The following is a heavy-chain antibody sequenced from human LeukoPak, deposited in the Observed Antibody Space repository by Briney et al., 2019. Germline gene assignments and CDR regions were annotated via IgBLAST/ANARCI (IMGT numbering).Heavy chain of an antibody. CDR1: GFTFSSYA. CDR2: ISYDGSNK. CDR3: ARRGAAAGTEDF. D-gene: IGHD6-13*01. V-gene: IGHV3-30*04. Sequence: GGSLRLSCAASGFTFSSYAMHWVRQGPGKGLEWVAGISYDGSNKYYADSVKGQFTISRDNSKNTLYLQMNNLRAEDTAVYYCARRGAAAGTEDFWGQGTLVTVSS. J-gene: IGHJ4*02.